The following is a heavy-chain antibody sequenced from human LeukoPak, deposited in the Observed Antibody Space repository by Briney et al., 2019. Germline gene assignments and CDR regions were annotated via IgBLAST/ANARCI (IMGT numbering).Heavy chain of an antibody. J-gene: IGHJ4*02. CDR3: ASEPGGSYFSDY. CDR2: ISSSSGAI. V-gene: IGHV3-48*01. D-gene: IGHD1-26*01. CDR1: GFTFSSYN. Sequence: GGSLRLSCAASGFTFSSYNMNWVRQAPGKGLEWVSYISSSSGAIYYADSVEGRFTISRDNAKNSLYLQMNSLRAEDTAVYYCASEPGGSYFSDYWGQGTLVTVSS.